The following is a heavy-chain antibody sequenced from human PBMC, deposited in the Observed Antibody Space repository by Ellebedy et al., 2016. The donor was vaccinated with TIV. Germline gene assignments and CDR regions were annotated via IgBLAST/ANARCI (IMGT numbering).Heavy chain of an antibody. J-gene: IGHJ5*02. CDR3: ASEFELQAWFDP. D-gene: IGHD1-7*01. Sequence: MPSETLSLTCTVSGYSISSGYYWGWIRQPPGKGLEWIGSIYHSGTTYYNPSLKSRVTISVDTSKNQFSLNLSSVTAADTAVYYCASEFELQAWFDPWGQGTLVTVSS. CDR2: IYHSGTT. CDR1: GYSISSGYY. V-gene: IGHV4-38-2*02.